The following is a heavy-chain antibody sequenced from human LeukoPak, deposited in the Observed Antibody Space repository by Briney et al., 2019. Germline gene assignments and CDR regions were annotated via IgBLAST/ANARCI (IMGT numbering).Heavy chain of an antibody. CDR3: AKRDNYGDYPFDY. J-gene: IGHJ4*02. D-gene: IGHD4-17*01. CDR1: GFTFSSYA. V-gene: IGHV3-23*01. Sequence: GGSLRLTCAASGFTFSSYAMSWVRQAPGKGLEWVSAISGSGGSTYYADSVKGRFTISRDNSKNTLYLQMNSLRAEDTAVYYCAKRDNYGDYPFDYWGQGTLVTVSS. CDR2: ISGSGGST.